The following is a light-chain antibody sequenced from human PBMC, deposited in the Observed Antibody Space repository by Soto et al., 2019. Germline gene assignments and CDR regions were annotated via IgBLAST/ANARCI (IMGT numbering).Light chain of an antibody. J-gene: IGLJ1*01. CDR1: SSNIGAGYD. CDR2: ANT. Sequence: QSVLTQPPSVSGAPGQRVTISCTGSSSNIGAGYDVHWYQQLPGTAPKLLIYANTNRPSGVPDRFSGSKSGTSASLAITGLQAEDEADYCCQSYDSSLSGSGVFGTGTKLTVL. CDR3: QSYDSSLSGSGV. V-gene: IGLV1-40*01.